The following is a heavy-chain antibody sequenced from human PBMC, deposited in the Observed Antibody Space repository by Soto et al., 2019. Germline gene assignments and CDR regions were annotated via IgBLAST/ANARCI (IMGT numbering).Heavy chain of an antibody. Sequence: ASVKVSCKASGYTFTSYYMHWVRQAPGQGLEWMGIINPSGGSTSYAQKSQGRVTMTRDTSTSTVYMELRTLRSDDTAVYYCARDEGSHGFDSWGQGTLVTAPQ. CDR3: ARDEGSHGFDS. CDR2: INPSGGST. J-gene: IGHJ4*02. D-gene: IGHD6-19*01. V-gene: IGHV1-46*01. CDR1: GYTFTSYY.